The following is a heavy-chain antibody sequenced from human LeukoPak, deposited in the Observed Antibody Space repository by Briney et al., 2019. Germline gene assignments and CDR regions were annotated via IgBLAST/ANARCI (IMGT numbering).Heavy chain of an antibody. CDR1: GFTLSSYW. CDR3: ASDSRSGSFEFDY. Sequence: GGSLRLSCAASGFTLSSYWMSWVRQAPGKGLEWVANIKQDGSEKYYVDSVKGRFTISRDNAKNSLYLQMNSLRAEDTAVYYCASDSRSGSFEFDYWGQGTLVTVSS. D-gene: IGHD3-10*01. CDR2: IKQDGSEK. J-gene: IGHJ4*02. V-gene: IGHV3-7*01.